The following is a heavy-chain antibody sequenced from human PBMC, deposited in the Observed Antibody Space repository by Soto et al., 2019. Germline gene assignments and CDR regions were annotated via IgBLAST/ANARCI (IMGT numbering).Heavy chain of an antibody. Sequence: QVQLVESGGGVVQPGTSLRLSCEASGFTFSGFGMHWVRQAPGKGLEWVAVIWYDGSKKYYADCVKGRFTISRDNSKNALYLQMNRLRAEDTAVYYCARARGGSYGGNSAHFDIWGQGTLVTVSS. CDR2: IWYDGSKK. D-gene: IGHD4-17*01. J-gene: IGHJ3*02. CDR1: GFTFSGFG. V-gene: IGHV3-33*01. CDR3: ARARGGSYGGNSAHFDI.